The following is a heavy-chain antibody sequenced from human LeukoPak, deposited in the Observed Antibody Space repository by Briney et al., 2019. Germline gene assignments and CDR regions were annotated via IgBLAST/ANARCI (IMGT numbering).Heavy chain of an antibody. CDR2: LYAGGST. CDR1: GDSISGYY. J-gene: IGHJ5*02. CDR3: ARFWGSIAFDP. D-gene: IGHD6-6*01. V-gene: IGHV4-4*07. Sequence: QVQLQESGPGLVKPSETLSLTCTVSGDSISGYYWSWIRQPAGKGLEWIGRLYAGGSTNYNPSLKSRVTMSVDTSKSQFSLKLRSVTAADTAVYYCARFWGSIAFDPWGQGTLVTVSS.